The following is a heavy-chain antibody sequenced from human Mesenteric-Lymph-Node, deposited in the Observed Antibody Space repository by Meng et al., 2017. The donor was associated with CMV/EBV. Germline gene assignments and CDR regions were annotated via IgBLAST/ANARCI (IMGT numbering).Heavy chain of an antibody. CDR1: GFTFSSYW. V-gene: IGHV3-74*01. CDR3: ARGVGESGSHFTH. CDR2: INSDGSST. Sequence: GESLKISCAASGFTFSSYWMHWVRQAPGKGLVWVSRINSDGSSTSYADSVKGRFTISRDNAKNTLYLQMNSLRAEDTAVYYCARGVGESGSHFTHWGRGTLVTVSS. D-gene: IGHD1-26*01. J-gene: IGHJ4*02.